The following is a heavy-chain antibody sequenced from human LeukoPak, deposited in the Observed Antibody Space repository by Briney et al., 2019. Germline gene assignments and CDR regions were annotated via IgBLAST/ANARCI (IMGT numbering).Heavy chain of an antibody. J-gene: IGHJ4*02. V-gene: IGHV1-2*02. CDR2: INPNSGGT. D-gene: IGHD1-26*01. Sequence: ASVKVSCKASGHTFTGYYMHWVRQAPGQGLEWMGWINPNSGGTNYAQKFQGRVTMTRDTSISTAYMELSRLRSDDTAVYYCARESDSGSYDIDYWGQGTLVTVSS. CDR1: GHTFTGYY. CDR3: ARESDSGSYDIDY.